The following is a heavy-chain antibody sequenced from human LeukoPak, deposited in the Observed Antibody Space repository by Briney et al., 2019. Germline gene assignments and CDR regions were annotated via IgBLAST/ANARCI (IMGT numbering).Heavy chain of an antibody. V-gene: IGHV4-30-4*01. D-gene: IGHD3-22*01. CDR3: ARAGWDSSGYYFDY. CDR2: IYRSGTT. J-gene: IGHJ4*02. Sequence: PSETLSLTCTVSGDSISSGDYYWSWIRQPPGKGLEWIGYIYRSGTTYYNPSLKSRVIISIDTSKNQFSLKLSPVTAADTAVYYCARAGWDSSGYYFDYWGQGTLVTVSS. CDR1: GDSISSGDYY.